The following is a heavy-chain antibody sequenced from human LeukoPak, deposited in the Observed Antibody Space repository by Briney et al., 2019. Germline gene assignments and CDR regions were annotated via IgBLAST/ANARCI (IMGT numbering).Heavy chain of an antibody. CDR2: MNPNSGNT. CDR3: ARGYSSGWLEDYYYYMDV. CDR1: GYTFTSYD. D-gene: IGHD6-19*01. V-gene: IGHV1-8*01. Sequence: ASVKVSCKASGYTFTSYDINWVRQATGQGLEWMGWMNPNSGNTGYAQKFQGRVTMTRNTSISIAYMELSSLRSEDTAVYYCARGYSSGWLEDYYYYMDVWGKGTTVTVSS. J-gene: IGHJ6*03.